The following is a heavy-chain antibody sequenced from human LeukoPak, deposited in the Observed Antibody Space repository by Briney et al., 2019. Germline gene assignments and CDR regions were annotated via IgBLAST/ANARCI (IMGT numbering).Heavy chain of an antibody. Sequence: PXGSLXLXCAASGFTFSSYWMSWVRQAPGKGLEWVANIKKDGSEKYYVDSVKGRFTISRDNAKNSLYLQMNSLRAEDTAVYYXAXDXXRIVVVPHXFDYWGQGTLVTVSS. V-gene: IGHV3-7*01. CDR2: IKKDGSEK. CDR1: GFTFSSYW. D-gene: IGHD3-22*01. J-gene: IGHJ4*02. CDR3: AXDXXRIVVVPHXFDY.